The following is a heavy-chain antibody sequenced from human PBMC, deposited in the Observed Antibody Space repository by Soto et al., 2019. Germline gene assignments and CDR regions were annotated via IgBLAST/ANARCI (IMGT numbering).Heavy chain of an antibody. V-gene: IGHV4-31*03. J-gene: IGHJ6*03. Sequence: PSETLSLTCTVSGGSISSGGYYWSWIRQHPGKGLEWIGYIFYSGSTYCNPSLKSRVTISVDTSKNQFSLKLSSVTAADTAVYYCARADGPNCYYYYYMDVWGKGTTVTVSS. CDR1: GGSISSGGYY. CDR2: IFYSGST. CDR3: ARADGPNCYYYYYMDV.